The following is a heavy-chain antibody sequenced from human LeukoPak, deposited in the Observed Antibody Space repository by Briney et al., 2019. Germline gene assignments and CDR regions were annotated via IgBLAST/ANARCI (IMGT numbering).Heavy chain of an antibody. CDR2: IYYSGST. D-gene: IGHD2-2*01. CDR1: GGSISSGDYY. Sequence: SQTLSPTCTVSGGSISSGDYYWSWIRQPPGKGLEWIGYIYYSGSTYYNPSLKSRVTISVDTSKNQFSLKLSSVTAADTAVYYCARGRYCSSTSCYPYYYYGMDVWGKGTTVTVSS. J-gene: IGHJ6*04. CDR3: ARGRYCSSTSCYPYYYYGMDV. V-gene: IGHV4-30-4*01.